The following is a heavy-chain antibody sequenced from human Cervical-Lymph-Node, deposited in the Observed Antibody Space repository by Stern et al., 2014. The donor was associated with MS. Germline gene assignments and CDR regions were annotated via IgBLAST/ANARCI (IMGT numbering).Heavy chain of an antibody. CDR2: YDLEEGNT. CDR3: AAASRYDALDL. D-gene: IGHD1-14*01. CDR1: GYTLTDLS. J-gene: IGHJ3*01. V-gene: IGHV1-24*01. Sequence: QVQLVQSGAEVKKPGASLKVSCKVSGYTLTDLSMHCVRQAPGKGLEWLGGYDLEEGNTVYAQSFQGRVTMTEDTSTDTAYMELSSLRSEDTAVYHCAAASRYDALDLWGQGTVVIVSS.